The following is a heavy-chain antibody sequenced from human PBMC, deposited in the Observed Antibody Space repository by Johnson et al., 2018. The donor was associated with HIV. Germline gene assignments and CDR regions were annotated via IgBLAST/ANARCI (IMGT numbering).Heavy chain of an antibody. V-gene: IGHV3-30*02. J-gene: IGHJ3*02. CDR2: IRYDGSNK. Sequence: QMQLVESGGGVVQPGGSLRLSCAASGFTFSSYGMHWVRQAPGKGLEWVAFIRYDGSNKYYADSVKGRFIISRDNSKSTLYLQMNSLRAEDTAVYYCARAYTYGAFDIWGQGTTVTISS. CDR3: ARAYTYGAFDI. CDR1: GFTFSSYG. D-gene: IGHD5-18*01.